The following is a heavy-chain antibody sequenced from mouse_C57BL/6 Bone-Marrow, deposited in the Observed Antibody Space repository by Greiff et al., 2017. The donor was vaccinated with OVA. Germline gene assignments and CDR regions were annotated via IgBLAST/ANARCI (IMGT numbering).Heavy chain of an antibody. Sequence: QVTLKVSGPGILQPSQTLSLTCSFSGFSLRTFGMGVGWIRQPSGKGLEWLAHIWWDDDKYYNPALKSRLTISKDTSKNQVFLMIANLYTADSATYYCARFPIYYYGSRAMDYWGQGTSVTVSS. J-gene: IGHJ4*01. CDR2: IWWDDDK. CDR1: GFSLRTFGMG. D-gene: IGHD1-1*01. V-gene: IGHV8-8*01. CDR3: ARFPIYYYGSRAMDY.